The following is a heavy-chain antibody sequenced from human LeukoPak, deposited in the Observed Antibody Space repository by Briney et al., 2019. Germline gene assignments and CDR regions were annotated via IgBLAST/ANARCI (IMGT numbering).Heavy chain of an antibody. CDR3: AKDRRAGSYDY. CDR2: ISSSSSYI. Sequence: GGSLRLSCAASGFTFDDYGMSWVRQAPGKGLEWVSSISSSSSYIYYADSVKGRFTISRDNSKNTLYLQMNSLRAEDTAVYYCAKDRRAGSYDYWGQGTLVTVSS. V-gene: IGHV3-23*01. CDR1: GFTFDDYG. D-gene: IGHD3-10*01. J-gene: IGHJ4*02.